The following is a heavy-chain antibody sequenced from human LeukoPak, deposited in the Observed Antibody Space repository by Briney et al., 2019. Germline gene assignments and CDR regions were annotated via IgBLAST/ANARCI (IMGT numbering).Heavy chain of an antibody. J-gene: IGHJ4*02. V-gene: IGHV4-4*02. CDR2: IYHSGST. D-gene: IGHD6-19*01. Sequence: SETLSLTCAVSGGSISSSNWWSWVRQPPGKGLEWIGEIYHSGSTNYNPSLKSRVTISADTSKNQFSLRLSSMTATDTAVYYCARAQGAVAIDYWSQGTLVTVSS. CDR1: GGSISSSNW. CDR3: ARAQGAVAIDY.